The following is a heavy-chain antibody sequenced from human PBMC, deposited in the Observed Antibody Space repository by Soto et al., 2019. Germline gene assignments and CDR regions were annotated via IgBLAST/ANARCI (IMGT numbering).Heavy chain of an antibody. J-gene: IGHJ6*03. CDR1: GFTFSSYG. CDR3: AIAGEATVSTPLYMDV. CDR2: ISYDGSNK. V-gene: IGHV3-30*03. D-gene: IGHD4-17*01. Sequence: QVQLVESGGGVVQPGRSLRLSCAASGFTFSSYGMHRVRQAPGKGLEWVAVISYDGSNKYYADSVKGRFTISRDNSKNTLDLQMNSLRAEDTAVYYCAIAGEATVSTPLYMDVWGQGTTVTVSS.